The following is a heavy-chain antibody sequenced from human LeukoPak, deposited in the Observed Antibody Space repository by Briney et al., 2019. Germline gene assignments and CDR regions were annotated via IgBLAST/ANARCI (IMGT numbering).Heavy chain of an antibody. CDR2: TYYRSKWYN. CDR3: ARGMAVTGYYFDY. CDR1: GDSVSSNSVA. V-gene: IGHV6-1*01. D-gene: IGHD6-19*01. Sequence: SQTLSLTCAISGDSVSSNSVAWNWIRQSPSRGLEWLGRTYYRSKWYNDYAVFVKSRITINPDTSRNQFSLQLNSVTPEDTAVYYCARGMAVTGYYFDYRGQGTLVTVSS. J-gene: IGHJ4*02.